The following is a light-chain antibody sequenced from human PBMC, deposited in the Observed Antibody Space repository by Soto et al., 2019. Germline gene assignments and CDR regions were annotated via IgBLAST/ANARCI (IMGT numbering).Light chain of an antibody. CDR3: LQDYRAPWT. J-gene: IGKJ1*01. Sequence: AVQVTQSPPSLSSSVGDSVTISCRASQDISKNLGWYQQKPGQAPNLLICDASSLPSGVPARFSASGSGTDFTLTISSLQPEDFATYYCLQDYRAPWTFGRGTKVEVK. CDR2: DAS. CDR1: QDISKN. V-gene: IGKV1-6*01.